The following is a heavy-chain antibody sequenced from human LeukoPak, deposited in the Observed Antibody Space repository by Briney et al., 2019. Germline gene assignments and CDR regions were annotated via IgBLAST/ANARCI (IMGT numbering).Heavy chain of an antibody. CDR2: IYPGDSDT. Sequence: GESLKISCKGSGYSFTNYWIGWVRQMPGKGLERMGIIYPGDSDTRYSPSFQGQVIISADESISTAYLQWSSLKASDTAMYYCARAGAWGYFDYWGQGTLVTVSS. J-gene: IGHJ4*02. CDR3: ARAGAWGYFDY. D-gene: IGHD7-27*01. CDR1: GYSFTNYW. V-gene: IGHV5-51*01.